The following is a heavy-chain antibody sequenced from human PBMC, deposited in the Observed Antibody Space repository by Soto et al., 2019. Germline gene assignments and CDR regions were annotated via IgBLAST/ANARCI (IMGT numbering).Heavy chain of an antibody. CDR2: IYPGDSDT. CDR3: AGRGSSGDKYDAFDI. J-gene: IGHJ3*02. V-gene: IGHV5-51*01. CDR1: GYSFTSYW. Sequence: PGESLKISCQGSGYSFTSYWIGWVRQMPGKGLEWMGIIYPGDSDTRYSPSFQGQVTISADKSISTAYLQWSSLKASDTAMYYCAGRGSSGDKYDAFDIWGQGTMVTVSS. D-gene: IGHD6-13*01.